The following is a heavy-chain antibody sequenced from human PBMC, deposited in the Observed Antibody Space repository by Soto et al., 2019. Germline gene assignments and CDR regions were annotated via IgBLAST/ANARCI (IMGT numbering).Heavy chain of an antibody. CDR1: GFTFSNNA. D-gene: IGHD1-26*01. CDR3: ANGMGAPPYDFDI. J-gene: IGHJ3*02. Sequence: GGSLRLACSVSGFTFSNNAMTWVRQAPGKGLDWVSAIDNVGGTTYYAESVKGRVTISRDNSKNTLYLQMNSLRAEDTAVYYSANGMGAPPYDFDIWRQG. CDR2: IDNVGGTT. V-gene: IGHV3-23*05.